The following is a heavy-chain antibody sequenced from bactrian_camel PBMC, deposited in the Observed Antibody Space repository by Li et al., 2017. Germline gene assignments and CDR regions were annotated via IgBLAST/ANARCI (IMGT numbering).Heavy chain of an antibody. J-gene: IGHJ4*01. CDR2: IDSDGST. CDR1: GYTYSRGC. D-gene: IGHD2*01. V-gene: IGHV3S6*01. Sequence: QVQLVESGGGSVQAGGSLRLSCASSGYTYSRGCVGWFRQTPGKEREGVAGIDSDGSTYYADSVKGRFTISVDNAKNTLYLEMNSLKPEDTAMYYCAADQASGYCYDPDYKYTYYGQGTQVTVS. CDR3: AADQASGYCYDPDYKYTY.